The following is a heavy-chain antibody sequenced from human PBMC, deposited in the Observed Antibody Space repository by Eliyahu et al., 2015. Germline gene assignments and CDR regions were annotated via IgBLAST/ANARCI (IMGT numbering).Heavy chain of an antibody. J-gene: IGHJ3*02. V-gene: IGHV3-30*18. CDR3: AKGEYCSGGTCYLNADAFDI. D-gene: IGHD2-15*01. Sequence: QVQLVESGGGVVQPGGSLRLSCAASGFTFSSYGMHWVRQAPGKGLEWVAVISYDGSNEYHADSVKGRFTISRDDSKNTLYLQMASLRAGDTAVYYCAKGEYCSGGTCYLNADAFDIWGQGTMVTVSS. CDR2: ISYDGSNE. CDR1: GFTFSSYG.